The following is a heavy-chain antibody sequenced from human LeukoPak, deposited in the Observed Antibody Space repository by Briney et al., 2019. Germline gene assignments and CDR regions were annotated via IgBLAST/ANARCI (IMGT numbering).Heavy chain of an antibody. CDR2: IYYSGST. J-gene: IGHJ4*02. Sequence: SQTLSLTCTVSGGSISSGDYYWSWIRQPPGKGLEWIGYIYYSGSTYYNPSLKGRVTLSVDTSKNQFSLKLSSVTAADTAVYYCARDLLNEGNHLDYWGQGTLVTVSS. V-gene: IGHV4-30-4*01. D-gene: IGHD4-23*01. CDR3: ARDLLNEGNHLDY. CDR1: GGSISSGDYY.